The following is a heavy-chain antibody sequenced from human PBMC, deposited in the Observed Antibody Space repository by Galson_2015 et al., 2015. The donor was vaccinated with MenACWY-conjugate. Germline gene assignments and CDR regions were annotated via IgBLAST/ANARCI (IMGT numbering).Heavy chain of an antibody. CDR3: ARDSTGNWNDFVYSYYGMDV. V-gene: IGHV3-7*03. D-gene: IGHD1-1*01. CDR2: IKQDGSEK. CDR1: GFTISGYW. J-gene: IGHJ6*02. Sequence: SLRLSCAASGFTISGYWMSWVRQAPGKGLEWVANIKQDGSEKNYVDSVKGRFTISRDNAKNSLYLEVNSLRAEDTAVYYCARDSTGNWNDFVYSYYGMDVWGQGTTVTVSS.